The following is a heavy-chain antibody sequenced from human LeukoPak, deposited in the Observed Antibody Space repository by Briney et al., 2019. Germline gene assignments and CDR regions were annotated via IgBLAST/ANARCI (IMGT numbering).Heavy chain of an antibody. CDR3: AKALYSSLTKDAFDI. CDR2: ISSNGGST. Sequence: GGSLRLSCSASGFTFSSYAMHWVRQAPGKGLEYVSAISSNGGSTYYADSVKGRFSISRDNSKNTLDLQMNSLRAEDTAVYYCAKALYSSLTKDAFDIWGQGTKVTVSS. D-gene: IGHD6-19*01. V-gene: IGHV3-64*04. CDR1: GFTFSSYA. J-gene: IGHJ3*02.